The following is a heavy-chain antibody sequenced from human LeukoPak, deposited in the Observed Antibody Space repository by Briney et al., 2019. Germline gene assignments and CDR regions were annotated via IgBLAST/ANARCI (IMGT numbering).Heavy chain of an antibody. V-gene: IGHV3-48*03. Sequence: GGSLRLSCAASGFTFSSYEMNWVRQAPGRGLEWVSYISSSGSIIHYADAVKGRLTTSRDNAKNSLHPQMNSLRAEDTAIYYCARVRGYGSESFDYWGQGTLVTVSS. CDR1: GFTFSSYE. CDR2: ISSSGSII. J-gene: IGHJ4*02. CDR3: ARVRGYGSESFDY. D-gene: IGHD3-10*01.